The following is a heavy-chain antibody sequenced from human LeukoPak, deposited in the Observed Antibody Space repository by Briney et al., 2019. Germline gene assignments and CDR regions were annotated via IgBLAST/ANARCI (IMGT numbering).Heavy chain of an antibody. CDR1: GYSFTSYW. CDR2: MYPGDSDT. J-gene: IGHJ3*02. D-gene: IGHD3-22*01. CDR3: ARDYYDSSGYSRDAFDI. V-gene: IGHV5-51*01. Sequence: GESLKISCKASGYSFTSYWISWVRQMPGKGLEWMGIMYPGDSDTRYSPSFQGQVTISADKSISTAYLQWSSLKASDTAMYYCARDYYDSSGYSRDAFDIWGQGTMSPSLQ.